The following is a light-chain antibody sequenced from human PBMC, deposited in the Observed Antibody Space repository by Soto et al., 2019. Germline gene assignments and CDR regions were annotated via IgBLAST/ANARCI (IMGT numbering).Light chain of an antibody. CDR3: QQYGSSPPIT. CDR1: QSVGTY. CDR2: GAS. J-gene: IGKJ5*01. Sequence: ENVLTQSPFTLSLSPGERATLSFRASQSVGTYLAWYQQKPGQAPRLLIYGASSRATGIPDRFSGSGSGTDFALTISRLEPEDFAVYYCQQYGSSPPITFGQGTRLEIK. V-gene: IGKV3-20*01.